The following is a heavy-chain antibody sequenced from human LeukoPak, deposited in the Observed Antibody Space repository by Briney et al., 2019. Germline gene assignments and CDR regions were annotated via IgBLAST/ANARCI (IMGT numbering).Heavy chain of an antibody. D-gene: IGHD5-24*01. V-gene: IGHV1-2*02. CDR3: ARGTDDSDNWFDP. Sequence: ASVKVSCKASGYTFTGYCMHWVRQAPGQGLEWMGWINPNSGGTNYAQKFQGRVTMTRDTSISTAYMELSRLRSDDTAVYYCARGTDDSDNWFDPWGQGTLVTVSS. CDR2: INPNSGGT. J-gene: IGHJ5*02. CDR1: GYTFTGYC.